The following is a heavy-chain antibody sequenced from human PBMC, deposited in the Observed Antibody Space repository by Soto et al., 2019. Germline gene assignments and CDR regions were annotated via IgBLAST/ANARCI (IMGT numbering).Heavy chain of an antibody. Sequence: GGSLRLSCAASGFTFSSYSMNWVRQAPGKGLEWVSYISSSSSTIYYADSVKGRFTISRDNAKNSLYLQMNSLRDEDTAVYYCARITDYYDSRGYYYDAFDIWGQGTMVTVSS. J-gene: IGHJ3*02. D-gene: IGHD3-22*01. CDR3: ARITDYYDSRGYYYDAFDI. V-gene: IGHV3-48*02. CDR2: ISSSSSTI. CDR1: GFTFSSYS.